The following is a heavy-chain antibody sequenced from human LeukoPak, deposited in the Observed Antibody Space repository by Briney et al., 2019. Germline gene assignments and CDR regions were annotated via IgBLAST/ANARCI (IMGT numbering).Heavy chain of an antibody. CDR2: IKGDGSEK. V-gene: IGHV3-7*01. CDR1: GFTFSIYW. CDR3: ATSRDVSLWFGELY. D-gene: IGHD3-10*01. Sequence: GGSLRLSCAASGFTFSIYWMSWVRQAPGRGLEWVANIKGDGSEKYYVDSVKGRFTISRDNAKNSLYLQMNSLRAEDTAVHYCATSRDVSLWFGELYWGQGTLVTVSS. J-gene: IGHJ4*02.